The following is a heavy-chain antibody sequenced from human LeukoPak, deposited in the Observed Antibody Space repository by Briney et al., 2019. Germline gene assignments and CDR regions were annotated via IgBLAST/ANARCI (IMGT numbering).Heavy chain of an antibody. J-gene: IGHJ4*02. Sequence: GGSLRLSCAASGFTFSSYGMRWVRQAPGKGLEWVAVIWNDGSQKYYADSVKGRFTISRDNSKNTLYLQMNSLRAEDTAVYYCARDKGPYYFDQWGQGTLLTVSS. CDR1: GFTFSSYG. V-gene: IGHV3-33*01. CDR2: IWNDGSQK. CDR3: ARDKGPYYFDQ.